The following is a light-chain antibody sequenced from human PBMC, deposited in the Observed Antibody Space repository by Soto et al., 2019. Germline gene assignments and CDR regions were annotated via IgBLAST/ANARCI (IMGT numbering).Light chain of an antibody. CDR2: GAS. Sequence: EIVLTQSPGTLSLSPGERATLSCRASQSVSRSSLAWYQQRPGQAPRLLIFGASSRAAGIPDRFSGSGSATDFTLTISSLEPEDSAVYYCQQYGDPPPYSFGQGTKLEI. CDR1: QSVSRSS. CDR3: QQYGDPPPYS. V-gene: IGKV3-20*01. J-gene: IGKJ2*03.